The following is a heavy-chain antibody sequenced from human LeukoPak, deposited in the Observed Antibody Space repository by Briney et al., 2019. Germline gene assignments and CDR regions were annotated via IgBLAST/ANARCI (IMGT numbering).Heavy chain of an antibody. J-gene: IGHJ4*02. CDR1: GFTFSSYA. CDR3: ARVGEEGNFDY. V-gene: IGHV3-30-3*01. D-gene: IGHD6-13*01. CDR2: ISYDGSNK. Sequence: PGGSLRLSCAASGFTFSSYAMHWVRQAPGKGLEWVAVISYDGSNKYYADSVKGRFTISRDNSKNTLYLQMNSLRAEDTAVYYCARVGEEGNFDYWGQGTLVTVSS.